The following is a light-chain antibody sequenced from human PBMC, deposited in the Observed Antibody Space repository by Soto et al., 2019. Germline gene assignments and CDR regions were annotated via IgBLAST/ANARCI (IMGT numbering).Light chain of an antibody. J-gene: IGKJ1*01. V-gene: IGKV3-20*01. CDR1: QSVSSTY. Sequence: EIVLTQSPGTLSLSPGERATLSCRASQSVSSTYLAWYQQKPGQAPRLLIYGASSRATGIPDRFSGGGSGTHFTLTISRVEPEDFAVYYCQQCGSSPWTFGQGTKVDIK. CDR3: QQCGSSPWT. CDR2: GAS.